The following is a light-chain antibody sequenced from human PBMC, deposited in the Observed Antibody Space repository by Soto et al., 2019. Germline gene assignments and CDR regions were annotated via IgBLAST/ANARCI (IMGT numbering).Light chain of an antibody. CDR2: DAS. Sequence: DIQMTQSPPSLSASVGDRVTITCQASEHINNYLNWYQQIPGKAPKLLIYDASNLAAGAPSRFSGSGSGTAFTFAISGLQPDDVATYYCQQYDSPPLTFGGGTKVDIK. J-gene: IGKJ4*01. CDR3: QQYDSPPLT. CDR1: EHINNY. V-gene: IGKV1-33*01.